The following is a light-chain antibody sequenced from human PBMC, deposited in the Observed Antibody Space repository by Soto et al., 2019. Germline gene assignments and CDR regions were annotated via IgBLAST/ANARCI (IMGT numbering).Light chain of an antibody. CDR3: LIGYSGAYVV. CDR2: DPH. V-gene: IGLV7-46*01. J-gene: IGLJ2*01. CDR1: TGAVTSGHS. Sequence: QAVVTQEPSLTVSPGGTVTLPCGSSTGAVTSGHSPYWFQQKPGQAPRTLIYDPHNKHSWTPARFSGSVLGGWAALTLGGAQCAVGAGNCFLIGYSGAYVVFAVGTLRTVL.